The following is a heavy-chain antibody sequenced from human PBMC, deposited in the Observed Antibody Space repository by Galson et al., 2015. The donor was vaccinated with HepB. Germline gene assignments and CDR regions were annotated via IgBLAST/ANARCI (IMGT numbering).Heavy chain of an antibody. CDR2: IYSGGST. J-gene: IGHJ3*02. D-gene: IGHD2-2*01. CDR3: ARDLPADI. Sequence: SLRLSCAASGFTVSSNYMSWVRQAPGKGLEWVSVIYSGGSTYYADFVKGRFTISRDNSKNTLYLQMNSLRAEDTAVYYCARDLPADIWGQGTMVTVSS. CDR1: GFTVSSNY. V-gene: IGHV3-66*01.